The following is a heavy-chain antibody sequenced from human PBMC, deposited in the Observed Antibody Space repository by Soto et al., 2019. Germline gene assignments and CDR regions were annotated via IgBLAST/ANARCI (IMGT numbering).Heavy chain of an antibody. CDR2: IIPIFGTA. Sequence: WASVKVSCKASGGTFSSYAISWVRQAPGQGLEWMGGIIPIFGTANYAQKFQGRVTITADESTSTAYMELSSLRSEDTAVYYCASWISGIRRKDYWGQGTLVTVSS. CDR1: GGTFSSYA. J-gene: IGHJ4*02. CDR3: ASWISGIRRKDY. V-gene: IGHV1-69*13. D-gene: IGHD3-3*01.